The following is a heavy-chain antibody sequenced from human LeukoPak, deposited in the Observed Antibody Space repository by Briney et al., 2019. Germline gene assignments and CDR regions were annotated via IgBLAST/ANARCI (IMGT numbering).Heavy chain of an antibody. D-gene: IGHD3-22*01. Sequence: GGSLRLSCAASGFTFSSYSMNWVRQAPGKGLEWVSSISSSSSYIYYADSVKGRFTISRDNAKDSLYLQMNSLRAEDTAVYYCARAPYYYDSSGSYFDYWGQGTLVTVSS. CDR3: ARAPYYYDSSGSYFDY. V-gene: IGHV3-21*01. CDR1: GFTFSSYS. CDR2: ISSSSSYI. J-gene: IGHJ4*02.